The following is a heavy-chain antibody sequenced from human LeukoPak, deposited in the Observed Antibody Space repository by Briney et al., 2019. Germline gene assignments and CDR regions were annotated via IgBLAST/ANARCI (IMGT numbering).Heavy chain of an antibody. CDR2: INHSGST. J-gene: IGHJ4*02. D-gene: IGHD3-22*01. V-gene: IGHV4-34*01. CDR3: ARGGRLLGKFDY. Sequence: SETLSLTCAVYGGSFSGYYWSWIRQPPGKGLEWIGEINHSGSTNYNPSLKSRVTISIDTSTNQFSLKLSSVTAADTAVYFCARGGRLLGKFDYWGQGTLVTVSS. CDR1: GGSFSGYY.